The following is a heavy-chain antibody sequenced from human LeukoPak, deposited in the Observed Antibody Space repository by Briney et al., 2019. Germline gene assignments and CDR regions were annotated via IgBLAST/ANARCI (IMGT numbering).Heavy chain of an antibody. V-gene: IGHV1-69*13. Sequence: GASVKVSCKASGGTFSSYAISWVQQAPGQGLEWMGGIIPIFGTANYAQKFQGRVTITADESTSTAYMELSSLRSEDTAVYYCARDLGLYCSSTSCFPTYYYYYGMDVWGQGTTVTVSS. CDR2: IIPIFGTA. D-gene: IGHD2-2*01. CDR1: GGTFSSYA. CDR3: ARDLGLYCSSTSCFPTYYYYYGMDV. J-gene: IGHJ6*02.